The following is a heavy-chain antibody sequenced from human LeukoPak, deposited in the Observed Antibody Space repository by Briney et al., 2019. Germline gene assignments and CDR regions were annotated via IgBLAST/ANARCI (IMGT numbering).Heavy chain of an antibody. J-gene: IGHJ4*02. CDR1: AFTFSGYA. D-gene: IGHD3-10*01. CDR2: ISYDGSNE. CDR3: ARVGYYASGPFSYFDY. V-gene: IGHV3-30-3*01. Sequence: GGSLRLSCAASAFTFSGYAMQWVRQAPGKGLEWVAVISYDGSNEYYADSVKGRFTISRDNSKNTLYLQMNSLSVEDTAVYYCARVGYYASGPFSYFDYWGQGTLVTVSS.